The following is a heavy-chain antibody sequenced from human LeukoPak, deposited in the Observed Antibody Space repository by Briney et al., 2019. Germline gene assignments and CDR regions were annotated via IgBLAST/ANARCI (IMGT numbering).Heavy chain of an antibody. D-gene: IGHD2-2*01. CDR3: ARLSTSDRPYYYYGMDV. Sequence: SETLSLTCTVSGGSISSGSYYWSCIRQPAGKGLEWIGRIYTSGSTNYNPSLKSRGTISVDTSKNQFSLKLSSVTAADTAVYYCARLSTSDRPYYYYGMDVWGQGTTVTVSS. J-gene: IGHJ6*02. CDR1: GGSISSGSYY. CDR2: IYTSGST. V-gene: IGHV4-61*02.